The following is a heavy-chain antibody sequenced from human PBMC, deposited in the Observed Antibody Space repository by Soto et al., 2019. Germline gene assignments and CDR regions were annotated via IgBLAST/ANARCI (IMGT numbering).Heavy chain of an antibody. CDR3: AKATYYDILTGYYAGGYYYYGMDV. D-gene: IGHD3-9*01. Sequence: GGSLRLSCAASGFTFSSYAMSWVRQAPGKGLEWVSAISGSGGSTYYADSVKGRFTISRDNSKNTLYLQMSSLRAEDTAVYYWAKATYYDILTGYYAGGYYYYGMDVWGQGTTVTVSS. V-gene: IGHV3-23*01. CDR2: ISGSGGST. CDR1: GFTFSSYA. J-gene: IGHJ6*02.